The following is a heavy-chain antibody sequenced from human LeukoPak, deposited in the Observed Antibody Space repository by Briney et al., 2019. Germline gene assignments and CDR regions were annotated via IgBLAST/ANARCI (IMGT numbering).Heavy chain of an antibody. J-gene: IGHJ4*02. V-gene: IGHV3-21*03. CDR3: ARNGNRSWELDY. CDR2: ISSSSSYI. Sequence: GGSLRLSCAASGFTFSSYSMTWVRQAPGKGLEWVSSISSSSSYIFYADSMKGRFTISRDNGKNSLYLQMNSLRAEDTGVYYCARNGNRSWELDYWGQGTLVTVSS. D-gene: IGHD6-13*01. CDR1: GFTFSSYS.